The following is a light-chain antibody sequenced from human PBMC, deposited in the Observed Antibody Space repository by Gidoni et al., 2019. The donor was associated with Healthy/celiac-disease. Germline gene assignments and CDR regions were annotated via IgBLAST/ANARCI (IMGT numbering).Light chain of an antibody. V-gene: IGKV4-1*01. Sequence: DIVMTQSPDSLAVSLGERATINCKSSQSVLYSSHNKHYLAWYKQKPGQPPKLLIYWASTRESGVPDRFSGSGSGTDFTLTISSLQAEDVAVYYCQQYYSTPLTFGGGTKVEIK. J-gene: IGKJ4*01. CDR1: QSVLYSSHNKHY. CDR3: QQYYSTPLT. CDR2: WAS.